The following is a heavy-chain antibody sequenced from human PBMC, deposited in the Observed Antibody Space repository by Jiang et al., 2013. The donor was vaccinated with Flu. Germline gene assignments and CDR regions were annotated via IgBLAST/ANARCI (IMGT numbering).Heavy chain of an antibody. D-gene: IGHD2-15*01. CDR1: GYSFTSYW. CDR2: IYPGDSDT. CDR3: ARQGRYCSGGSCLYYFDY. J-gene: IGHJ4*02. Sequence: GAEVKKPGESLKISCKGSGYSFTSYWIGWVRQMPGKGLEWMGIIYPGDSDTRYSPSFQGQVTISADKSISTAYLQWSSLKASDTAMYYCARQGRYCSGGSCLYYFDYWGQGTLVTVSS. V-gene: IGHV5-51*01.